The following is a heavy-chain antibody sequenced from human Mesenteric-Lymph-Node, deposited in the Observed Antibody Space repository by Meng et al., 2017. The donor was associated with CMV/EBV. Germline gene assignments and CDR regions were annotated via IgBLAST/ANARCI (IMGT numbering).Heavy chain of an antibody. D-gene: IGHD3-9*01. CDR1: TVSIAW. CDR3: TRIDYDILTGDDYFDD. CDR2: IKSKSDGETI. V-gene: IGHV3-15*01. Sequence: TVSIAWMSWVRQAPGRGLEWLGRIKSKSDGETIDYVAPVKGRFTISRDDSKNTLYLQMNSLEAADTAVYYCTRIDYDILTGDDYFDDWGQGTLVTVSS. J-gene: IGHJ4*02.